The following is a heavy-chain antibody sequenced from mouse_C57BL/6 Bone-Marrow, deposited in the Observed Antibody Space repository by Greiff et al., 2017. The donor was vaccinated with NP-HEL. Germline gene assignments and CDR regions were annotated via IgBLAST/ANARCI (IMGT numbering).Heavy chain of an antibody. CDR1: GFNIKDDY. V-gene: IGHV14-4*01. Sequence: EVKLMESGAELVRPGASVKLSCTASGFNIKDDYMHWVKQRPEQGLEWIGWIDPENGDTEYASKFQGKATITADTSSNTAYLQLSSLTSEDTAVYYCTTLLLRWYFDVWGTGTTVTVSS. J-gene: IGHJ1*03. CDR3: TTLLLRWYFDV. CDR2: IDPENGDT. D-gene: IGHD1-1*01.